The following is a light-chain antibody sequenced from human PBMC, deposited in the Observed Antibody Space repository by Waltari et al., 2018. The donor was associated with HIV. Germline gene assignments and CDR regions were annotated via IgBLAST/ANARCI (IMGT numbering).Light chain of an antibody. CDR2: GNT. Sequence: QSVLTQPPSVSGAPGQRVTISCTGSSSHIGAGYDVHWFQQLPGTAPKLLIYGNTHRPAGVPDLCSGSKSGTAASLAITGLQAEDEADYYCQSYDSCLSAYVFGTGTKVTVL. J-gene: IGLJ1*01. CDR3: QSYDSCLSAYV. CDR1: SSHIGAGYD. V-gene: IGLV1-40*01.